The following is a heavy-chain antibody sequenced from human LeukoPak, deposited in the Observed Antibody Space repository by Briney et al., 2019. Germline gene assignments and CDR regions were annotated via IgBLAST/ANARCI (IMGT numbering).Heavy chain of an antibody. CDR3: ARDNDSDYEADAFDI. Sequence: ASVKVSCKASGYTLTGYYLHWVRQAPGQGLEWMGWINPNTGATHSAQKFQGRNTMTRDTSISTAYMDLSRLRSDDTAVYYCARDNDSDYEADAFDIWGQGTMVTVSS. V-gene: IGHV1-2*02. J-gene: IGHJ3*02. CDR1: GYTLTGYY. CDR2: INPNTGAT. D-gene: IGHD4-17*01.